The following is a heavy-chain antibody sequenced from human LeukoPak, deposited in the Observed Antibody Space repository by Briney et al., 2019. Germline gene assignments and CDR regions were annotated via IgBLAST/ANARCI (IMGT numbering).Heavy chain of an antibody. CDR1: GYTFTSYD. V-gene: IGHV1-18*01. CDR2: ISAYNGNT. J-gene: IGHJ4*02. CDR3: ARATSSGPLTH. Sequence: ASVKVSCKASGYTFTSYDINWVRQATGQGLEWMGWISAYNGNTNYAQKLQGRVTMTTDTSTSTAYMELRSLRSDDTAVYYCARATSSGPLTHWGQGTLVTVSS. D-gene: IGHD3-22*01.